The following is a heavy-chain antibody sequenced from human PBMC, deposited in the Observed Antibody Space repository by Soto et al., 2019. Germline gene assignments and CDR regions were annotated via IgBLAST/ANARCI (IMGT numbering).Heavy chain of an antibody. CDR2: IYYSGST. D-gene: IGHD3-10*01. CDR1: GGSISSGGYY. CDR3: ARALWFGEFYFDY. Sequence: QVQLQESGPGLVKPSQTLSLTCTVSGGSISSGGYYWSWIRQHPGKGLEWIGYIYYSGSTYYNPSLKRRVTLSVDTSKNQFSLKLSAVTAADTAVYYCARALWFGEFYFDYWGQGTLVTVSS. V-gene: IGHV4-31*03. J-gene: IGHJ4*02.